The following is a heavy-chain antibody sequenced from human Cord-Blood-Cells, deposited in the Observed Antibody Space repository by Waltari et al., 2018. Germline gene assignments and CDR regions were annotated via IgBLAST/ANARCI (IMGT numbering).Heavy chain of an antibody. Sequence: EVQLVESGGGLVKPGRSLRLSCTASGFTFGDYAMSWFRQAPGKGLEWVGCIRSKAYGGTTEIAAYVKGRFTISRDDSKSIAYLQMNSLKTEDPAVYYCTRGHGSGSYSTDFDYWGQGTLVTVSS. CDR3: TRGHGSGSYSTDFDY. J-gene: IGHJ4*02. V-gene: IGHV3-49*05. CDR2: IRSKAYGGTT. CDR1: GFTFGDYA. D-gene: IGHD3-10*01.